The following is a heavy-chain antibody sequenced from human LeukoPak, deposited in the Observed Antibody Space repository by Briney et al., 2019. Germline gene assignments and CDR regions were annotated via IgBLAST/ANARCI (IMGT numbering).Heavy chain of an antibody. J-gene: IGHJ6*02. D-gene: IGHD3-22*01. CDR1: GGSFSGCY. CDR2: INHSGST. CDR3: ARGVLYYDSSGYYGHYYYYYGMDV. V-gene: IGHV4-34*01. Sequence: PSETLSLTCAVYGGSFSGCYWSWIRQPPGKGLEWIGEINHSGSTNYNPSLKSRVTISVDTSKNQFSLKLSTVTAADTAVYYCARGVLYYDSSGYYGHYYYYYGMDVWGQGTTVTVSS.